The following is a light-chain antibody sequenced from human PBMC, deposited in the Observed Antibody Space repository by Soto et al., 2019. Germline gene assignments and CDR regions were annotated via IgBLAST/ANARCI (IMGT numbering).Light chain of an antibody. CDR2: GAS. V-gene: IGKV1-39*01. J-gene: IGKJ5*01. CDR3: QQLFDSPIT. Sequence: DIQMTQSPSSLSASVGDRVTITCRASQSISSYLNWYQQRPGKAPKVLIYGASTLQSGVPSRFSATVSGTEFSLTITSLQPEDFATYYCQQLFDSPITFGQGTRLEIK. CDR1: QSISSY.